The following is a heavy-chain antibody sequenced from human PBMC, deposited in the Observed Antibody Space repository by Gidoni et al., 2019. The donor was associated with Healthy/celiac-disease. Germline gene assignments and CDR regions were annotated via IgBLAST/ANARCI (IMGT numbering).Heavy chain of an antibody. J-gene: IGHJ2*01. V-gene: IGHV4-30-4*01. CDR1: CGSITRGDSY. D-gene: IGHD3-22*01. CDR3: VRGGNYDSSGYYWSRLRWYFDL. Sequence: QVQLQESGPVLFKPSQTLSLTCPFYCGSITRGDSYWSWIRQPPGKGLEWIGYIYYSGSTYYNPSLKSRVTIAVDTSKNKFSLKLSAVTAADTAVYYCVRGGNYDSSGYYWSRLRWYFDLWGRGTLVTVSS. CDR2: IYYSGST.